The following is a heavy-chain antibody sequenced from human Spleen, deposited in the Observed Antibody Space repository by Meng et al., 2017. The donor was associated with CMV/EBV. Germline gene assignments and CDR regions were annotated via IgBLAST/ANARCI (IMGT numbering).Heavy chain of an antibody. J-gene: IGHJ4*02. V-gene: IGHV1-18*01. CDR2: ISTYNGDT. CDR1: GYTFISFG. CDR3: ARDPHDYDFSNGYYSPTFDS. Sequence: ASVKVSCKASGYTFISFGLSWVRQAPGQGLQWMGWISTYNGDTKYAQGLRGRVTMTTDTSTSTAYMELRSLTSDDTAVYYCARDPHDYDFSNGYYSPTFDSWGQGTLVTVSS. D-gene: IGHD3/OR15-3a*01.